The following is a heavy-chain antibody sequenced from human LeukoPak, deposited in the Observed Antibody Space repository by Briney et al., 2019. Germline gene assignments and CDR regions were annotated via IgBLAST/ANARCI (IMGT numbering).Heavy chain of an antibody. CDR2: IYPGDSGT. V-gene: IGHV5-51*01. CDR3: ARQRGSSWPPDY. D-gene: IGHD6-13*01. J-gene: IGHJ4*02. CDR1: GYSFTNDW. Sequence: GESLKISCKGSGYSFTNDWIGWVRQKPGKGLEWMGIIYPGDSGTRYSPSFQGQVTISVDKSISTAYLQWSRLKAADTAMYYCARQRGSSWPPDYWGQGTLVTVSA.